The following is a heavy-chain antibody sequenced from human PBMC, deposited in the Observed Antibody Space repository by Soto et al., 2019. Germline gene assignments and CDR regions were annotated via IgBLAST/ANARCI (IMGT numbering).Heavy chain of an antibody. J-gene: IGHJ4*02. Sequence: LRLSCAASGFTFSSYGMHWVRQAPGKGLEWVAVIWYDGSNKYYADSVKGRFTISRDNSKNTLYLQMNSLRAEDTAVYYCAKDGHYDSSGYLYYFDYWGQGTLVTVYS. CDR3: AKDGHYDSSGYLYYFDY. CDR2: IWYDGSNK. V-gene: IGHV3-33*06. CDR1: GFTFSSYG. D-gene: IGHD3-22*01.